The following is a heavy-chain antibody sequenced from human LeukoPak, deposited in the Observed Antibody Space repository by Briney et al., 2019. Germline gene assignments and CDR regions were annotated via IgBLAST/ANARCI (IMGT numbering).Heavy chain of an antibody. V-gene: IGHV3-23*01. D-gene: IGHD2-8*01. Sequence: RGSLRLSCAASGFTFSSYSMNWVRQAPGKGLERVSIISGSGGSAYYADSVKGRFTVSRDNSKNTLYLQMNSRRAEDTAVYDRAKSNLMYFFDSWGQGTLVTVSS. J-gene: IGHJ4*02. CDR2: ISGSGGSA. CDR1: GFTFSSYS. CDR3: AKSNLMYFFDS.